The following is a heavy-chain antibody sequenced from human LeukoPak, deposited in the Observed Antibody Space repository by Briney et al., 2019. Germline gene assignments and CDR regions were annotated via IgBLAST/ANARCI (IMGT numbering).Heavy chain of an antibody. J-gene: IGHJ4*02. CDR3: ARGSIAVAGMGYYFDY. D-gene: IGHD6-19*01. Sequence: GGSLRLSCTVSGFTLSSYEMAWFRQAPGKGLEWVSSIEYSDTGGHYADSVQGRFTIFKDNPKNTLYLQMNSLRAEDTAVYYCARGSIAVAGMGYYFDYWGQGTLVTVSS. CDR2: IEYSDTGG. CDR1: GFTLSSYE. V-gene: IGHV3-23*01.